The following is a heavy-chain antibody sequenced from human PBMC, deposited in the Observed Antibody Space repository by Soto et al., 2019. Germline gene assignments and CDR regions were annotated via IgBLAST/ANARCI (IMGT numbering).Heavy chain of an antibody. Sequence: GGSLRLSCSASGFTFRGDAVHWVRQPPGKGLEDVSLISSNGNIRDYADSVRGRFTISRDNFKNTVYLQMSSLRVEDMAVYYCVVRGSAFDIWGQGAMVTVSS. V-gene: IGHV3-64D*08. CDR2: ISSNGNIR. CDR1: GFTFRGDA. J-gene: IGHJ3*02. CDR3: VVRGSAFDI. D-gene: IGHD3-10*01.